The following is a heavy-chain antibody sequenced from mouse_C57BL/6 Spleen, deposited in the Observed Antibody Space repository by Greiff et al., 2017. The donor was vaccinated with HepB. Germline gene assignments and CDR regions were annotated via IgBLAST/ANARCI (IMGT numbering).Heavy chain of an antibody. J-gene: IGHJ2*01. Sequence: QVQLQQSGAELVKPGASVKISCKASGYAFSSYWMNWVKQRPGKGLEWIGQIYPGDGDTNYNGKFKGKATLTADKSSSTAYMQLSSLTSEDSAVYFCARKGYSSYFDYWGQGTTLTVSS. CDR1: GYAFSSYW. V-gene: IGHV1-80*01. CDR2: IYPGDGDT. D-gene: IGHD2-12*01. CDR3: ARKGYSSYFDY.